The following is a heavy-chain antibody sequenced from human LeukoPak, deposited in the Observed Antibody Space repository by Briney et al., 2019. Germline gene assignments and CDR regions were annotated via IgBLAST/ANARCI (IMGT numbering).Heavy chain of an antibody. D-gene: IGHD6-19*01. CDR2: IYYSGST. V-gene: IGHV4-39*01. Sequence: PSETLSLTCTVSGGSISSSSYYWGWVRQPPGTGLEWIGSIYYSGSTYYNPSLKSRVTISVDTSKNQFSLKLSSVTAADTAVYYCARTRRIAVAGTVSDFDYWGQGTLVTVSS. CDR1: GGSISSSSYY. CDR3: ARTRRIAVAGTVSDFDY. J-gene: IGHJ4*02.